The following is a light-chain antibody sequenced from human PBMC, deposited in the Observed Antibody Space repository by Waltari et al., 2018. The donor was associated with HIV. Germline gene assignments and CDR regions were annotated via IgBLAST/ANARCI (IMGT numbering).Light chain of an antibody. CDR3: SSYTSSSTVV. CDR1: SSDVGAYNY. J-gene: IGLJ2*01. Sequence: QSALTQPASVSGSPGQAITISCTGTSSDVGAYNYVSWYQLHPGKAPKLMIYDVSHRPSGVSDRFSGSKSANTASLTISGLQAEDEAHYYCSSYTSSSTVVFGGGTKLTVL. CDR2: DVS. V-gene: IGLV2-14*03.